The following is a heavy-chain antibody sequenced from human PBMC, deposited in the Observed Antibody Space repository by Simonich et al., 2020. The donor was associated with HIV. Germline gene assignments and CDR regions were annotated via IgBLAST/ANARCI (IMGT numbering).Heavy chain of an antibody. CDR3: ARRIYSSSSSDFDY. CDR2: INHSGST. D-gene: IGHD6-6*01. V-gene: IGHV4-34*01. J-gene: IGHJ4*02. Sequence: QVQLQQWGAGLLKPSETLSLTCAVYGGSFSGYYWSWIRPPPGKGLEWIGEINHSGSTTSNPTLKRLVTLSVDTAKNQFSLKLRSVTAADTAVFYCARRIYSSSSSDFDYWGQGTLVTVSS. CDR1: GGSFSGYY.